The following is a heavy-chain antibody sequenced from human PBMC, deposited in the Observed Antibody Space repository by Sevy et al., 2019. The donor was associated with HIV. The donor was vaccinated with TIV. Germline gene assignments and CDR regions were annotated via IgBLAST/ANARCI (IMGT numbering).Heavy chain of an antibody. CDR1: GFTFSNYW. CDR2: IKQDPSEI. J-gene: IGHJ6*02. CDR3: ARDGGLGYCTGGSCNRYYYYYGLDV. D-gene: IGHD2-15*01. Sequence: GGSLRLSCAASGFTFSNYWMTWVRQAPGKGLEWVAYIKQDPSEIYYVDSVKGRFIISRDNAENSLYLQMNSLRVEDTAVYYCARDGGLGYCTGGSCNRYYYYYGLDVWGQGTTVTVSS. V-gene: IGHV3-7*01.